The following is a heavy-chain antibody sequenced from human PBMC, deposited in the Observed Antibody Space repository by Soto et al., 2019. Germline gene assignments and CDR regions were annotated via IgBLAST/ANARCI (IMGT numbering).Heavy chain of an antibody. D-gene: IGHD6-19*01. CDR3: AKDRLRYSSGWYYFDY. J-gene: IGHJ4*02. Sequence: PWGSLRLSCSASVFTFSSYAMSWFRQAPGKGLEWVSAISGSGGSTYYADSVKGRFTISRDNSKNTLYLQMNSLRAEDTAVYYCAKDRLRYSSGWYYFDYWGQGTLVTVSS. V-gene: IGHV3-23*01. CDR2: ISGSGGST. CDR1: VFTFSSYA.